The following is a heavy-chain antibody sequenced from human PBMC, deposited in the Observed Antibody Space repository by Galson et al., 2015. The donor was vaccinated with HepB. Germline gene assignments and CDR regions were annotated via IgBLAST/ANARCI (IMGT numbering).Heavy chain of an antibody. Sequence: SLRLSCAASEFTFSTYAMHWIRQAPGKGLEWVALISYDGNNKYYADSVKGRFTISRDNSKNTLYLQMNSLRAEDTAVYYCAKDWYLYSSSWSPFDYWGQGTLVTVSS. J-gene: IGHJ4*02. CDR3: AKDWYLYSSSWSPFDY. V-gene: IGHV3-30*18. CDR1: EFTFSTYA. CDR2: ISYDGNNK. D-gene: IGHD6-13*01.